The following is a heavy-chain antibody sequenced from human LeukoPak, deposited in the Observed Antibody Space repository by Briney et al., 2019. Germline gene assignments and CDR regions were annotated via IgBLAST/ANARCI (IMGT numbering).Heavy chain of an antibody. V-gene: IGHV1-2*02. CDR2: INPNSGGT. J-gene: IGHJ6*03. CDR1: GYTFTGYY. Sequence: GASVKVSCKASGYTFTGYYMHWVRQAPGQGLEWMGWINPNSGGTNYAQKFQGRVTMTRDTSISTAYMELRSLRSDDTAVYYCAREGLRSIAARRGTRDYMDVWGKGTTVIVSS. CDR3: AREGLRSIAARRGTRDYMDV. D-gene: IGHD6-6*01.